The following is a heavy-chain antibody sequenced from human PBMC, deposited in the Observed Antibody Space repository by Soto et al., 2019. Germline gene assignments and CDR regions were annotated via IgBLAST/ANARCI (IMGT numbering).Heavy chain of an antibody. J-gene: IGHJ5*02. CDR1: GYTLTSYD. Sequence: ASVTVSCKASGYTLTSYDINWVRQAPGQGLEYLGWMNPNSGNTGYVQKFQGRVTMTRDTSISTAYMELSSLRSEDTAVYFCARGVKYGAYSRWFDPWGLGTLVTVSS. V-gene: IGHV1-8*01. D-gene: IGHD4-17*01. CDR2: MNPNSGNT. CDR3: ARGVKYGAYSRWFDP.